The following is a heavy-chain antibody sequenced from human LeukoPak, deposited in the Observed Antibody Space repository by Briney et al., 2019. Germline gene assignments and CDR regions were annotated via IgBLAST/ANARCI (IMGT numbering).Heavy chain of an antibody. CDR2: IKQDGSEK. CDR3: AKSASGSIAAAGDFDY. CDR1: GFTFSSYW. J-gene: IGHJ4*02. D-gene: IGHD6-13*01. V-gene: IGHV3-7*01. Sequence: GGSLRLSCAAYGFTFSSYWMSWVRQAPGKGLEWVAKIKQDGSEKYYVDSVKGRFTISRDNAKNSLYLQMNSLRAEDTAVYYCAKSASGSIAAAGDFDYWGQGTLVTVSS.